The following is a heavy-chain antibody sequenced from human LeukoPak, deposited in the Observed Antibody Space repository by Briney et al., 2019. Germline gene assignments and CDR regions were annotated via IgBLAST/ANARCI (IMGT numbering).Heavy chain of an antibody. CDR2: IIPILGIA. J-gene: IGHJ3*02. Sequence: RASVKVSCKASGGTFSSYTISWVRQAPGQGLEWMGRIIPILGIANYAQKLQGRVTITADKSTSTAYMELSSLRSEDTAVYYCARSPTSYSSGWYGFSGAFDIWGQGTMVTVSS. CDR3: ARSPTSYSSGWYGFSGAFDI. D-gene: IGHD6-19*01. CDR1: GGTFSSYT. V-gene: IGHV1-69*02.